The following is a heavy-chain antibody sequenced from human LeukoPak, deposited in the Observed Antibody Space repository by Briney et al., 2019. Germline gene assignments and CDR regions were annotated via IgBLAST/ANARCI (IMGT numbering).Heavy chain of an antibody. Sequence: GGSLRLSYAASGFTFSSYEINWVRQAPGKGLEWVSYISSSSSSIYYVDSVKGRFTVSRDNAKNSLYLQMNSLRAEDTAVYYCARVGPYYYCYGMDVWGQGTTVTVSS. D-gene: IGHD1-26*01. CDR3: ARVGPYYYCYGMDV. V-gene: IGHV3-48*03. J-gene: IGHJ6*02. CDR1: GFTFSSYE. CDR2: ISSSSSSI.